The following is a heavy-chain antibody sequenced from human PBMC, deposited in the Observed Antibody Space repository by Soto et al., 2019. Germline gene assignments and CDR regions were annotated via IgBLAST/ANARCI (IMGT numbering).Heavy chain of an antibody. CDR2: ISYTGST. CDR1: GDSINTFY. CDR3: ATLPGGDFFPH. D-gene: IGHD3-10*01. Sequence: PSETLSLTCTVSGDSINTFYWSWIRQPPGKGLEYIGYISYTGSTNYNPSLKSRVTISVDTSKRQFSLKLTSVTAADTAVYYCATLPGGDFFPHWGQGTLVTGSS. J-gene: IGHJ1*01. V-gene: IGHV4-59*08.